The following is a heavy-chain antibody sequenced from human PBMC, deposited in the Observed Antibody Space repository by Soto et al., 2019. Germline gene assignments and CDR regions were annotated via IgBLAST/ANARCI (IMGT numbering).Heavy chain of an antibody. CDR1: GFTFSSYT. CDR2: ISGSGGST. J-gene: IGHJ4*02. D-gene: IGHD3-16*01. V-gene: IGHV3-23*01. CDR3: AKVGAVNLDIWGSYFDY. Sequence: EVQLLESGGGLVQPGGSLRLSCAASGFTFSSYTMSWVRQAPGKGLEWVSAISGSGGSTYYADSVKGRFTISRDNSKNTLYLQMNSLRAEDTAVYYCAKVGAVNLDIWGSYFDYWGQGTLVTVSS.